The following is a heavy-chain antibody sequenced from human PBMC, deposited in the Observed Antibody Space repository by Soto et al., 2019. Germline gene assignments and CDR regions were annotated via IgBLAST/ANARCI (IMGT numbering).Heavy chain of an antibody. CDR1: GFTFSSYS. CDR2: ISSSSSYI. CDR3: ARGYCSSTSCRHSNYYGMDV. Sequence: EVQLVESGGGLVQPGGSLRLSCAASGFTFSSYSMNWVRQAPGKGLEWVSSISSSSSYIYYADSVKGRFTISRDNAKNSLYLQMNSLRAEDTAVYYCARGYCSSTSCRHSNYYGMDVWGQGTTVTVSS. V-gene: IGHV3-21*01. D-gene: IGHD2-2*01. J-gene: IGHJ6*02.